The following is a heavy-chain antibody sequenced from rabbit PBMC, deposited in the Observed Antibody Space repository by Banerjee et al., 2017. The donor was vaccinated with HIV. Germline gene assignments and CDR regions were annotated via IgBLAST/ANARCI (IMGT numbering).Heavy chain of an antibody. CDR1: GFSFSSNYW. V-gene: IGHV1S45*01. J-gene: IGHJ3*01. Sequence: QEQLEESGGDLVKPEGSLTLTCTASGFSFSSNYWICWVRQAPGKGPEWIAYIYPHGGSADYASWVNGRFTLSLDNAQNTAFLQMTSLTDADTATYFCARGGYGGYRYGLWGQGTL. CDR3: ARGGYGGYRYGL. D-gene: IGHD6-1*01. CDR2: IYPHGGSA.